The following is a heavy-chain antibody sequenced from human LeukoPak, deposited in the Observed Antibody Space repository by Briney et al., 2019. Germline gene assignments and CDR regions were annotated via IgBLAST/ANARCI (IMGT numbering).Heavy chain of an antibody. D-gene: IGHD6-25*01. V-gene: IGHV4-39*01. CDR2: IYSSGTT. CDR1: GASINSGRNY. Sequence: PSETLSLTCTVSGASINSGRNYWGWIRQSPGQGREWIASIYSSGTTHYNPSRQSRVSGSVDTSKNQLAVTMNSLTAADTDVYYCARGWCIAAMKWFDPWRQGLLVTVS. J-gene: IGHJ5*02. CDR3: ARGWCIAAMKWFDP.